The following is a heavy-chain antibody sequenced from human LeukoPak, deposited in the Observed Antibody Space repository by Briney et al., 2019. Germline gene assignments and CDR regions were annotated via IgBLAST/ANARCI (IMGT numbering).Heavy chain of an antibody. J-gene: IGHJ3*02. CDR3: ARVLLDYYDSSGLGAFDI. V-gene: IGHV3-53*01. D-gene: IGHD3-22*01. CDR2: IYSGGST. Sequence: GGSLRLTCAASGFTVSSNYMSWVRQAPGKGLEWVSVIYSGGSTYYADSVKGRFTISRDNSKNTLYLQMNSLRTEDTAVYYCARVLLDYYDSSGLGAFDIWGQGTMVTVSS. CDR1: GFTVSSNY.